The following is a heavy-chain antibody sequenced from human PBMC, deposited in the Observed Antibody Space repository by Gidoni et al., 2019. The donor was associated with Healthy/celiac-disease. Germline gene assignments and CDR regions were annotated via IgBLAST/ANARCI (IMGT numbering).Heavy chain of an antibody. Sequence: QLQLQESGSGLVQPSQTLSPTCAVSGGSISSGGYSWSWIRQPPGKGLEWIGYLYHSGSTYYNPSLKSRVTISVDRSKNQFALKLSSVTAADTAVYYCAREGSGSYSFDYWGQGTLVTVSS. J-gene: IGHJ4*02. V-gene: IGHV4-30-2*01. D-gene: IGHD1-26*01. CDR1: GGSISSGGYS. CDR3: AREGSGSYSFDY. CDR2: LYHSGST.